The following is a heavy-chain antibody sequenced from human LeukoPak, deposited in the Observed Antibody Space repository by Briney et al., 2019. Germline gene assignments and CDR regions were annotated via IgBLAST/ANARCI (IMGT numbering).Heavy chain of an antibody. CDR1: GGSISGYY. CDR3: ARYCSGGSWCGLDV. D-gene: IGHD2-15*01. J-gene: IGHJ6*02. CDR2: TYYRGST. V-gene: IGHV4-59*01. Sequence: PSETLSLTCTVSGGSISGYYWSWIRQPPGKGLEWIGYTYYRGSTNYNPSLKSRVTISVDTSKNQFSLRLSSVTAADAAVYFCARYCSGGSWCGLDVWGRGTTVTVSS.